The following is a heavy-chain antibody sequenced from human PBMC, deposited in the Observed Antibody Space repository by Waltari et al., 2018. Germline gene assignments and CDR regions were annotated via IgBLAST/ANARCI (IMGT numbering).Heavy chain of an antibody. J-gene: IGHJ3*02. CDR3: ARRGWLQLLEAFYI. D-gene: IGHD5-12*01. V-gene: IGHV3-48*03. Sequence: EVQLVESGGGLVQPGGSLRLSCAASGFTFSSYEMNWVRQGPGKGLEWVSYISSRGATMYYADSVKGRFTISRDNAKNSVYLQMHSLRAEDTAVYYCARRGWLQLLEAFYIWGQGTMVTVSS. CDR2: ISSRGATM. CDR1: GFTFSSYE.